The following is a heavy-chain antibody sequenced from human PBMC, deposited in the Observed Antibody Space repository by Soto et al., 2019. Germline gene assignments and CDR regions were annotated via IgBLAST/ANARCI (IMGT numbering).Heavy chain of an antibody. D-gene: IGHD3-10*01. CDR1: GFTFSSYG. Sequence: PGGSLRLSCAASGFTFSSYGMHWVRQAPGKGLEWVAVISYDGSNKYYADSVKGRFTISRDNSKNTLYLQMNSLRAEDTAVYYCAKDSKWYGSGSSDYWGQGTLVTVSS. V-gene: IGHV3-30*18. J-gene: IGHJ4*02. CDR3: AKDSKWYGSGSSDY. CDR2: ISYDGSNK.